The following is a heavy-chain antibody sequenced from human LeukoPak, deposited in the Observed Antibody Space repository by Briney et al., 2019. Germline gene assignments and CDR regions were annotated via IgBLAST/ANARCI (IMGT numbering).Heavy chain of an antibody. V-gene: IGHV4-59*01. D-gene: IGHD3-10*01. CDR3: ARGKEVITMLRGLKPGYYFDY. Sequence: PSETLSLTCAVYGGSFSGYYWSWIRQPPGKGLEWIGYIYYSGSTKYKSSLKSRVTISVDTSKNQFSLKLSSVTAADTAVYYCARGKEVITMLRGLKPGYYFDYWGQGTLVTVSS. CDR2: IYYSGST. J-gene: IGHJ4*02. CDR1: GGSFSGYY.